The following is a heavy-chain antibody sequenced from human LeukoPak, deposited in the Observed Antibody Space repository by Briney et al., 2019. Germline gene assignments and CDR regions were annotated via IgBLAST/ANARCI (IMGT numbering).Heavy chain of an antibody. J-gene: IGHJ4*02. CDR1: GFTFSSYD. CDR3: ARGSLRTAYGDLLFDY. D-gene: IGHD4-17*01. Sequence: PGGSLRLSCAASGFTFSSYDMHWVRQATGKGLEWVSAIGTAGDTYYPGSVKGRLTISRENAKNSLYLQMNSLRAGDTAVYYCARGSLRTAYGDLLFDYWGQGTLVTVSS. CDR2: IGTAGDT. V-gene: IGHV3-13*01.